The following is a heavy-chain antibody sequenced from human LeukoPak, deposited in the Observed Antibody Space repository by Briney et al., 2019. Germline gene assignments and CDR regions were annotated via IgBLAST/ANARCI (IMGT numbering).Heavy chain of an antibody. CDR1: GYSFTSYW. Sequence: GESLKISCKGSGYSFTSYWIGLVRQMPGKGLEWMGIIYPGDSDTRYSPSFQGQLTISANTSISTACLQWSSMKASDTAMYYCARRRNAGDSDVWGQGTTVTVSS. CDR2: IYPGDSDT. V-gene: IGHV5-51*01. CDR3: ARRRNAGDSDV. J-gene: IGHJ6*02. D-gene: IGHD2-21*02.